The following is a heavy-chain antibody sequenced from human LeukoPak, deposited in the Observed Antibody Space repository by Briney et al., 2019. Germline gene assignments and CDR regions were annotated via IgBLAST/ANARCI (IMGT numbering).Heavy chain of an antibody. CDR2: IYHSGST. CDR1: GYSISSGYY. Sequence: PSETLSLTCTVSGYSISSGYYWGWIRQPPGKGLEWIGSIYHSGSTYYNPSLKSRVTRSVDTSKNQFSLKLSSVTAADTAVYYCARDGPPSGYDSTIRHFDYWGQGTLVTVSS. J-gene: IGHJ4*02. V-gene: IGHV4-38-2*02. CDR3: ARDGPPSGYDSTIRHFDY. D-gene: IGHD5-12*01.